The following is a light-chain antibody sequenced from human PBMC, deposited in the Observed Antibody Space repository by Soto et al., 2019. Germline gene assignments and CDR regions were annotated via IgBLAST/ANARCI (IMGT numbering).Light chain of an antibody. Sequence: SYELTQPSSVSVSPGQTASSGDALANTFARWFQQKPGQAPVMLIYKDSERPSGIPERISGSSSGTTVTLTIRGAQVEDEADYDCLSAVDNNVRVFGGGTKVTVL. CDR3: LSAVDNNVRV. CDR1: ALANTF. V-gene: IGLV3-27*01. J-gene: IGLJ3*02. CDR2: KDS.